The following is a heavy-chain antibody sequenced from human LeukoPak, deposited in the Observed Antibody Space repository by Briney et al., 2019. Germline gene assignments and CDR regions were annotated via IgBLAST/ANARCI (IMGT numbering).Heavy chain of an antibody. D-gene: IGHD3-22*01. CDR2: IYYSGST. CDR1: GGSISSSSYY. J-gene: IGHJ4*02. V-gene: IGHV4-39*07. Sequence: SETLSLTCTVSGGSISSSSYYWGWIRQPPGKGLEWIGSIYYSGSTNYNPSLKSRVTISVDTSKNQFSLKLSSVTAADTAVYYCARVPYDSSGFHFDYWGQGTLVTVSS. CDR3: ARVPYDSSGFHFDY.